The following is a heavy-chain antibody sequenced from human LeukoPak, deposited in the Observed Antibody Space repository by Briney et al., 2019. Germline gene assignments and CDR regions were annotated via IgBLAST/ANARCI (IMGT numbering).Heavy chain of an antibody. CDR1: GFTVSSNY. Sequence: GGSLRLSCAASGFTVSSNYMSWVRQAPGKGLEWVSILYSRGSTYYADSVKGRFTISRDDSKNTLNLQMNSLRAGDTAVYYCASGGMGARKYYSDPFHYWGQRTLVTVSS. J-gene: IGHJ4*02. V-gene: IGHV3-53*01. CDR3: ASGGMGARKYYSDPFHY. CDR2: LYSRGST. D-gene: IGHD3-10*01.